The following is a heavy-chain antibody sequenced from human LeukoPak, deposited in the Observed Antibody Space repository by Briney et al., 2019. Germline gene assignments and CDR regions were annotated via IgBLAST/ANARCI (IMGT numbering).Heavy chain of an antibody. Sequence: PGGSLRLSCAASGFTFSSYAMHWVRQAPGKGLEWVAVISYDGSNKYYADSVKGRFTISRDNAKKLLFLQMNSLRAEDTAVYYCAREEGGRLGIDYYFDYWGQGTLVTVSS. CDR3: AREEGGRLGIDYYFDY. V-gene: IGHV3-30*04. CDR1: GFTFSSYA. CDR2: ISYDGSNK. J-gene: IGHJ4*02. D-gene: IGHD7-27*01.